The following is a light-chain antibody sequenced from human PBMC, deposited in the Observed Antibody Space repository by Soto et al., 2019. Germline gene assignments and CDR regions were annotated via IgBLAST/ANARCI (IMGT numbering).Light chain of an antibody. CDR2: GAS. Sequence: EIVMTQSPVTLSVSLGERATLSCRASQSVSSNLAWYQQKLGQAPRLLIYGASTRATGIPARFSGSGSGTEFTLTISSLQSEDFAVYYCQQYKNWPPYTFGQGTKLGIK. V-gene: IGKV3-15*01. CDR1: QSVSSN. J-gene: IGKJ2*01. CDR3: QQYKNWPPYT.